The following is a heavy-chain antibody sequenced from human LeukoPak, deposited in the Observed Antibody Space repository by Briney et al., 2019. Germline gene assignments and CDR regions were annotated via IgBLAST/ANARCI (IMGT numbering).Heavy chain of an antibody. CDR2: INHSGST. CDR1: GGSFSGYY. D-gene: IGHD6-19*01. CDR3: ARERRPAVAGKKALDY. Sequence: KPSETLSLTCAVYGGSFSGYYWSWIRQPPGKGLEWIGEINHSGSTNYNPSLKSRVTISVDTSKNQFSLKLSSVTAADTAVYYCARERRPAVAGKKALDYWGQGTLVTVSS. J-gene: IGHJ4*02. V-gene: IGHV4-34*01.